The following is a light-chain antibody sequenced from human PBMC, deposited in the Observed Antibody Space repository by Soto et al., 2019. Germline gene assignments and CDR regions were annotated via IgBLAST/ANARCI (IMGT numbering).Light chain of an antibody. Sequence: MQLTHAPATLSASVGYTVTVTCRASQGVSGWLAWYQQKPGEAPKLLIYDASALPRGVPARFSGSGSGTKFTLTIASLQPDDFATYYCQQYETYSGTFGPGTKVDIK. CDR2: DAS. CDR1: QGVSGW. V-gene: IGKV1-5*01. J-gene: IGKJ1*01. CDR3: QQYETYSGT.